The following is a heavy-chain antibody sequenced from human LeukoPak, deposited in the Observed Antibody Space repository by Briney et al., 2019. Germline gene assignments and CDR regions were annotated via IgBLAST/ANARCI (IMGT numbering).Heavy chain of an antibody. CDR2: IWKEGSHT. J-gene: IGHJ4*02. V-gene: IGHV3-33*01. CDR1: GFTFSSNG. Sequence: RCLRLSWVLSGFTFSSNGMHWVRQAAGKWLGWDAVIWKEGSHTIHGNSVKGRSTLSRDNSKTTLYLQMNSLRAEDTAVYYCARESTMVRGVPIDYWGQGTLVAVSS. CDR3: ARESTMVRGVPIDY. D-gene: IGHD3-10*01.